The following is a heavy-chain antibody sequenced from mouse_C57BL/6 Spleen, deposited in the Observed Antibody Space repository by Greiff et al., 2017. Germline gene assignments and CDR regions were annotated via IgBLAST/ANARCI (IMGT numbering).Heavy chain of an antibody. V-gene: IGHV5-17*01. CDR2: ISSGSSTI. D-gene: IGHD1-1*01. CDR1: GFTFSDYG. Sequence: EVKVVASGGGLVKPGGSLKLSCAASGFTFSDYGMHWVRQAPEKGLEWVAYISSGSSTIYYADTVKGRFTISRDNAKNTLFLQMPSLRSEDTAMYYCAKRLYYGSSYGYFEVWGTGTTVTVSS. CDR3: AKRLYYGSSYGYFEV. J-gene: IGHJ1*03.